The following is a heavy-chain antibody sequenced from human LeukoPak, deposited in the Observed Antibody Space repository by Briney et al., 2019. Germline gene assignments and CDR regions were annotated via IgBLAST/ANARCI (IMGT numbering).Heavy chain of an antibody. Sequence: GGSLRLSCAASGFTFSNTGMNWVRQAPGKGLEWVGRIQSKTDGGTTEYAAPVKGRFTISRDDSKTTLYLQMNSLKTEDTAVYYCATLTVRGVINIWGQGTLVTVSS. D-gene: IGHD3-10*01. CDR2: IQSKTDGGTT. CDR3: ATLTVRGVINI. V-gene: IGHV3-15*01. J-gene: IGHJ4*02. CDR1: GFTFSNTG.